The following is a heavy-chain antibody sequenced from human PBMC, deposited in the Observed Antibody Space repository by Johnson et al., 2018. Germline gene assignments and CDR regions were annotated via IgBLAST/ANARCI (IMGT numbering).Heavy chain of an antibody. J-gene: IGHJ1*01. Sequence: VQLVQSGGGLVQPGGSLRLSCAASGFTFDDYAMHWVRQAPGKGLEWVSGISWNRGNIGYADSVKGLFTISRANAKNSLYVQMNSLRAEDTAFYYCARDIGSSWYRGFQHWGQGTLVTVSS. V-gene: IGHV3-9*01. CDR2: ISWNRGNI. CDR3: ARDIGSSWYRGFQH. CDR1: GFTFDDYA. D-gene: IGHD6-13*01.